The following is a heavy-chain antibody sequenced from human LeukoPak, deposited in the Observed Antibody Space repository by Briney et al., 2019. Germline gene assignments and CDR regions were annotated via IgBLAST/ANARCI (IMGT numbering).Heavy chain of an antibody. J-gene: IGHJ4*02. CDR3: AREGPIVGATHLVDY. CDR1: GYTFTDYY. D-gene: IGHD1-26*01. V-gene: IGHV1-2*02. Sequence: GASVKVSCKASGYTFTDYYMHWVRQAPGQGLEWMGWINPNSGGTNYAQKFQGRVTMTRDTSISTAYMDLSRLRSDDTAVYYCAREGPIVGATHLVDYWGQGTLVSVSS. CDR2: INPNSGGT.